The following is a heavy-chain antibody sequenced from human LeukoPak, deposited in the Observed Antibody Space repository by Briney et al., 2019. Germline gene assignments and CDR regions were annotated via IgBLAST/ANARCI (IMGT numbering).Heavy chain of an antibody. CDR2: IRSNGDTT. CDR3: AKGQELDDGVFDS. Sequence: GGSLRLSSAASGFTFRSIAMTWVRQAPGKGLEWVSSIRSNGDTTYNADSVKGRFTISRDNSKNTLYLQMNRLRVEDTAIYYCAKGQELDDGVFDSWGQGTLVTVSS. V-gene: IGHV3-23*01. CDR1: GFTFRSIA. J-gene: IGHJ4*02. D-gene: IGHD1-1*01.